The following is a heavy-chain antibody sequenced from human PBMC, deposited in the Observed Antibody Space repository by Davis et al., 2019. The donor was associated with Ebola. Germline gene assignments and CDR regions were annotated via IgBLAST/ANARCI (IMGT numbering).Heavy chain of an antibody. D-gene: IGHD3-22*01. CDR3: AREYPVDSSGYYY. CDR1: RYTSFSSY. Sequence: AASAMASCMAPRYTSFSSYTYTVRQAPGQELEGMGMITPSSGSTTFAQKLQGRITMTTDTSTSTVYMERRSLRADDTAEYYCAREYPVDSSGYYYWGQGTLVTGSS. V-gene: IGHV1-46*01. J-gene: IGHJ4*02. CDR2: ITPSSGST.